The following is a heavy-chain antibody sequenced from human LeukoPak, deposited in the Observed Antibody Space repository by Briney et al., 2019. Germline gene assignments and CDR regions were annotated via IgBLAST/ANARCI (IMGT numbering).Heavy chain of an antibody. CDR3: AREPPDAHYYYYMDV. CDR2: IYYSGRT. D-gene: IGHD1-14*01. V-gene: IGHV4-59*01. CDR1: GGSISSYY. Sequence: SETLSLTCTVSGGSISSYYWSWIRQPPGKGLEWIGYIYYSGRTNYNPSLKSRVTISVNTSKNQFSLKLTSVTAADTAVYYCAREPPDAHYYYYMDVWGKGTTVTVSS. J-gene: IGHJ6*03.